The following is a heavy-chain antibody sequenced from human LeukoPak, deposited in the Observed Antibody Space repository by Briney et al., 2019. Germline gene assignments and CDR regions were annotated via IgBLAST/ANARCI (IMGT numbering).Heavy chain of an antibody. D-gene: IGHD6-6*01. J-gene: IGHJ4*02. CDR1: GGSISNYY. CDR3: ARAPMCSSSPLDY. V-gene: IGHV4-59*01. Sequence: SETLSLTCTVSGGSISNYYWSWIRQPPGKGLEWIGYIYYSGSTNYNPSLKSRVTISVDTSKNQFSLKLSSVTAADTAVYYCARAPMCSSSPLDYWGQGTLVTVSS. CDR2: IYYSGST.